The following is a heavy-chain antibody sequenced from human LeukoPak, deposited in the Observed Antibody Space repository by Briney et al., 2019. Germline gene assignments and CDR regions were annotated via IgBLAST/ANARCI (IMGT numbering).Heavy chain of an antibody. V-gene: IGHV3-21*01. CDR3: ARGNTSYLFDY. Sequence: GGSLRLSCAASGFTFSSYSMNWVRQAPGKGLEWVSSIRSSSSYIYYADSVKGRFTISRDNAKNSLYLQMNSLRAGDTAVYYCARGNTSYLFDYWGQGTLVTVSS. J-gene: IGHJ4*02. CDR2: IRSSSSYI. D-gene: IGHD2-2*01. CDR1: GFTFSSYS.